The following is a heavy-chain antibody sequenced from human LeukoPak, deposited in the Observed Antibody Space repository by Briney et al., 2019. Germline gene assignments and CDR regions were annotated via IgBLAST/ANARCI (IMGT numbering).Heavy chain of an antibody. CDR2: IYYSGST. CDR3: ARGSGTTGYYYYMDV. V-gene: IGHV4-59*01. J-gene: IGHJ6*03. Sequence: SETLSLTCTVSGGSISSYNWSWIRQPPGKGLEWIGYIYYSGSTNYNPSPKSRVTISVDTSKNQFSLKLSSVTAADTAVYYCARGSGTTGYYYYMDVWGKGTTVTVSS. D-gene: IGHD1-7*01. CDR1: GGSISSYN.